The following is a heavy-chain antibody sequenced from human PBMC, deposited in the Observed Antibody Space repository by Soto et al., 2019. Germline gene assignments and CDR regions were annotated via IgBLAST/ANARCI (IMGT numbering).Heavy chain of an antibody. Sequence: GASVEVSSKASGYTFTIYYMHWVRQAPGQGLDWMGIIRPGGGSTSYAQKFQGRFTMTRGTSRSTVYMELSSMRSEHTAVYHCARDRSVLPAGGPRSYYNGLDCWGQGTTVTVSS. CDR2: IRPGGGST. D-gene: IGHD2-2*01. V-gene: IGHV1-46*01. CDR1: GYTFTIYY. CDR3: ARDRSVLPAGGPRSYYNGLDC. J-gene: IGHJ6*02.